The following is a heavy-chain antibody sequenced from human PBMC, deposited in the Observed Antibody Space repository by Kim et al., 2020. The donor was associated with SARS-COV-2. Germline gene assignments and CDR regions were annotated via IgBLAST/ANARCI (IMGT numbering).Heavy chain of an antibody. J-gene: IGHJ6*02. V-gene: IGHV1-46*01. D-gene: IGHD3-9*01. CDR2: INPSGGST. Sequence: SVKVSCKASGYTFTSYYMHWVRQAPGQGLEWMGIINPSGGSTSYAQKFQGRVTMTRDTSTSTVYMELSSLRSEDTAVYYCARERADYDILTGEYYYYYGMGVWGQGTTGTVSS. CDR3: ARERADYDILTGEYYYYYGMGV. CDR1: GYTFTSYY.